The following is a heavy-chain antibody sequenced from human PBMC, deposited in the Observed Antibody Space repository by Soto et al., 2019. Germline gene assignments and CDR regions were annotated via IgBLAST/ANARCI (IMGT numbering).Heavy chain of an antibody. J-gene: IGHJ4*02. V-gene: IGHV1-69*13. CDR3: AREGSHYDSSGYYYLY. Sequence: ASVKGSGKASGCTFSIDAISGVRQAPGQGLEWMGGITPIFGTANYAQKFQGSVTITADESTSTAYMGLSSLRSEDTAVYYCAREGSHYDSSGYYYLYWGQGTLVTVSS. D-gene: IGHD3-22*01. CDR1: GCTFSIDA. CDR2: ITPIFGTA.